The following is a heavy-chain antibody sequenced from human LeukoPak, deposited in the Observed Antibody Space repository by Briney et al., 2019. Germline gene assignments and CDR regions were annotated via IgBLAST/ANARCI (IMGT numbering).Heavy chain of an antibody. CDR3: CHSLSGRTGAFDI. J-gene: IGHJ3*02. CDR2: TYYRSKWYN. CDR1: GDSVSSNSAA. D-gene: IGHD2-21*01. Sequence: SQTLSLTCAISGDSVSSNSAAWNWIRQSPSRGLEWLGRTYYRSKWYNDYAVSVKSRITINPDTSKNQFSLQLDSVTPENTAVYYCCHSLSGRTGAFDIWGRGTVVTVSS. V-gene: IGHV6-1*01.